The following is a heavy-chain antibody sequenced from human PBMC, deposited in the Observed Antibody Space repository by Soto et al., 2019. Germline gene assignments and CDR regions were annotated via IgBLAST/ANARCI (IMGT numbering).Heavy chain of an antibody. V-gene: IGHV3-30*18. CDR1: GFTFSSYG. Sequence: HPGGSLRLSCAASGFTFSSYGMHWVRQAPGKGLEWVAVISYDGSNKYYADSVKGRFTISRDNSKNTLYLQMNSLRAEDTAVYYCAKEKYSSSPFDYWGQGTLVTVSS. CDR2: ISYDGSNK. J-gene: IGHJ4*02. CDR3: AKEKYSSSPFDY. D-gene: IGHD6-6*01.